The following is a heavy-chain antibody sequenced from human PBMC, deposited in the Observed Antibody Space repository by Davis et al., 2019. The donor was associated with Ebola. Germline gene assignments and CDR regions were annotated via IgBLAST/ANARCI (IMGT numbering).Heavy chain of an antibody. CDR3: ARGGSSPDY. CDR1: GFSFSSDW. J-gene: IGHJ4*02. CDR2: INQDGNEK. V-gene: IGHV3-7*01. Sequence: GESLKISCAASGFSFSSDWMSWVRQAPGKGLEWVANINQDGNEKYYVDSVKGRFTISRDNAENSLYLQMNSLRAEDTAVYYCARGGSSPDYWGQGTLVTVSS. D-gene: IGHD3-10*01.